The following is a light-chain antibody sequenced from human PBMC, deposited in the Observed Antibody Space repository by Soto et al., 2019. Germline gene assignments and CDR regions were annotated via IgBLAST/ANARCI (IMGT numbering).Light chain of an antibody. Sequence: EIVFTQSPGTLSLSPGERVTLSCRAIQSVSGSYLAWYLQKPGQAPRVLIYGASSRATGIPDRFSGSGSGTDFTLTISSLEPEGFALYYCQQRNSWPPITFDQGTRLEIK. CDR1: QSVSGSY. J-gene: IGKJ5*01. V-gene: IGKV3D-20*02. CDR3: QQRNSWPPIT. CDR2: GAS.